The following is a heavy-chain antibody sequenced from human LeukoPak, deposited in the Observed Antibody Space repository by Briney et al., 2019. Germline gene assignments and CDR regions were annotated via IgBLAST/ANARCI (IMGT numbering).Heavy chain of an antibody. CDR3: ASYDSSGYYYLPAEYFQH. J-gene: IGHJ1*01. V-gene: IGHV3-7*01. Sequence: GGSLRLSCAASGFTFSSYWMSWVRQAPGKGLEWVANIKQDGSEKYYVDFVKGRFTISRDNAKNSLYLQMNSLRAEDTAVYYCASYDSSGYYYLPAEYFQHWGQGTLVTVSS. CDR2: IKQDGSEK. D-gene: IGHD3-22*01. CDR1: GFTFSSYW.